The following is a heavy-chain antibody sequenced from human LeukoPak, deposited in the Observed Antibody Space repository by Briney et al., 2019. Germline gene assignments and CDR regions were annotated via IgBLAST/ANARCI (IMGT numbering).Heavy chain of an antibody. D-gene: IGHD6-6*01. CDR3: ARGPFYSSSSMVDY. Sequence: ASVKVSCKASGYTFTGYYMHWVRQAPGQGLEWMGWINPNSGGTNYAQKFQGRVTMTRDTSISTAYMELSRLRSDDTAVYYCARGPFYSSSSMVDYWGQGTLVTVSS. J-gene: IGHJ4*02. CDR1: GYTFTGYY. CDR2: INPNSGGT. V-gene: IGHV1-2*02.